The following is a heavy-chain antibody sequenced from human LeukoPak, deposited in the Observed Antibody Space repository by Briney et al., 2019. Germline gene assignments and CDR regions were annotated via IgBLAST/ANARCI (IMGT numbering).Heavy chain of an antibody. J-gene: IGHJ4*02. CDR1: GFTFTGNA. CDR2: FTSSGDNT. V-gene: IGHV3-23*01. D-gene: IGHD3-22*01. Sequence: PGGSLRLSCAASGFTFTGNAMSWVRQAPGKGLEWVSAFTSSGDNTYYSDSVKGRFTISRDNSKNTLYLQMNSLRAEDTAVYYCAGYYYDSSGYYYPFDYWGQGTLVTVSS. CDR3: AGYYYDSSGYYYPFDY.